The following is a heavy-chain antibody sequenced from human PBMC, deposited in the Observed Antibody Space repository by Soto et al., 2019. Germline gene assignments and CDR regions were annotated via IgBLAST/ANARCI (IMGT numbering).Heavy chain of an antibody. CDR1: GGTFSSYA. CDR2: IIPIFGTA. Sequence: ASVKVSCKASGGTFSSYAISWVRQAPGQGLEWMGGIIPIFGTANYAQKFQGRVTITADKSTSTAYMELSSLRSEDTAVYYCARSRIQLWSPTTPEYYYYGMDVWGQGTTVTVSS. J-gene: IGHJ6*02. D-gene: IGHD5-18*01. V-gene: IGHV1-69*06. CDR3: ARSRIQLWSPTTPEYYYYGMDV.